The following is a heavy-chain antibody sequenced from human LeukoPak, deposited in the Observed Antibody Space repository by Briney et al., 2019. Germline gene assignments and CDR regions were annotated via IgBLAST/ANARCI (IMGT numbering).Heavy chain of an antibody. CDR1: GGSISSFY. CDR2: IDYSGST. J-gene: IGHJ6*02. D-gene: IGHD4-17*01. V-gene: IGHV4-59*08. CDR3: ARLTTTSSYYGMDV. Sequence: PSETLSLTCTVSGGSISSFYWGWIRQPPGKGLEWIGYIDYSGSTKYNPSLKSRVTISVDTSKNQFSLKLSSVTAADTAVYYCARLTTTSSYYGMDVWGQGTTVTVSS.